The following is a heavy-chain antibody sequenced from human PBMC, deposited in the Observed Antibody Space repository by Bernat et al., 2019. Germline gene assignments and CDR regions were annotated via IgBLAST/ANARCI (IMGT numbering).Heavy chain of an antibody. CDR2: IWYDGSNK. V-gene: IGHV3-33*06. CDR3: AKDPYSYGSTGNHFDY. J-gene: IGHJ4*02. Sequence: QVQLVESGGGVVQPGRSLRLSCAASGFTFSSYGMHWVRQAPGKGLEWVEVIWYDGSNKYYVDSVKGRFTISRDNSKNTLYLQMNSLRAEDTAVYYCAKDPYSYGSTGNHFDYWGQGTLVTVSS. D-gene: IGHD5-18*01. CDR1: GFTFSSYG.